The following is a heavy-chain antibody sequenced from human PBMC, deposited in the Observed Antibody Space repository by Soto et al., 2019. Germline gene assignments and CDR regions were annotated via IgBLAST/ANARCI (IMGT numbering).Heavy chain of an antibody. J-gene: IGHJ4*02. Sequence: LRLSCAASGFTFSSYGMHWVRQAPGKGLEWVAVISYDGSNKYYADSVKGRFTISRDNSKNTLYLQMNSLRAEDTAVYYCAKDLRDARGYSYGYVYWGQGTLVTVSS. CDR2: ISYDGSNK. D-gene: IGHD5-18*01. CDR3: AKDLRDARGYSYGYVY. V-gene: IGHV3-30*18. CDR1: GFTFSSYG.